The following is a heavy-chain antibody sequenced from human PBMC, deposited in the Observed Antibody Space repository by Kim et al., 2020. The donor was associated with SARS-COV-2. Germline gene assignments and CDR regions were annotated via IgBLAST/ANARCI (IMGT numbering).Heavy chain of an antibody. V-gene: IGHV4-39*01. CDR3: ARSGPPFYFDY. Sequence: IYATPTLTSRVTISVHTSKNQFPLKLSSVTAADTAVYYCARSGPPFYFDYWGQGTLVTVSS. D-gene: IGHD3-10*01. CDR2: I. J-gene: IGHJ4*02.